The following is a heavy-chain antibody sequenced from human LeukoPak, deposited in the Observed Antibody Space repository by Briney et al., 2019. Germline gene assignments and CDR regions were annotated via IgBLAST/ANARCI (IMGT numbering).Heavy chain of an antibody. J-gene: IGHJ4*02. D-gene: IGHD1-1*01. CDR2: IYYSGST. CDR1: GGSISSYY. V-gene: IGHV4-59*01. CDR3: ARANDPFYFDY. Sequence: SETLSLTCTVSGGSISSYYWSWIRQPPGKGLEWIGYIYYSGSTNYNPSLKSRVTISVDTSKNQFSLKLSSVTAADTAVYYCARANDPFYFDYWGQGTLVTVSS.